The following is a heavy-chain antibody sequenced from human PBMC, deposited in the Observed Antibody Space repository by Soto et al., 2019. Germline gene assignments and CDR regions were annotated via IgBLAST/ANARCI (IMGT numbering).Heavy chain of an antibody. Sequence: SETLSLTCAVYGESFSGYYWSWIRQPPGKGLEWIGEINHSGSTNYNPSLKSRVTISVDTSKNQFSLKLSSVTAADTAVYYCASSLNPTLVQVDYWGQGTLGTVSA. CDR3: ASSLNPTLVQVDY. J-gene: IGHJ4*02. CDR1: GESFSGYY. D-gene: IGHD6-13*01. V-gene: IGHV4-34*01. CDR2: INHSGST.